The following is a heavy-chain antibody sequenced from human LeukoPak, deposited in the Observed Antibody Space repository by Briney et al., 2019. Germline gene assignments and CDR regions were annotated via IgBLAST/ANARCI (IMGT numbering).Heavy chain of an antibody. CDR1: GYTFTSYG. D-gene: IGHD3-22*01. CDR2: ISAYNGNT. J-gene: IGHJ4*02. V-gene: IGHV1-18*01. CDR3: ARDPPYHYDSSGYYSRTGKFDY. Sequence: ASVKVSCKASGYTFTSYGISWVRQAPGQGLEWMGWISAYNGNTNYAQNLQGRVTMTIDTSTSTAYMELRSLRSDDTAVYYFARDPPYHYDSSGYYSRTGKFDYWGQGTLVTVSS.